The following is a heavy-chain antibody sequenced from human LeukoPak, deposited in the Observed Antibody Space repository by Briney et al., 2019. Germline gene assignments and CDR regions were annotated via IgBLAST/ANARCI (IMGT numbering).Heavy chain of an antibody. CDR1: GFTFSNYA. J-gene: IGHJ4*02. CDR2: IGATSGGT. Sequence: TGGSLRLSCAASGFTFSNYAMSWVRQAPGKGLGWVSAIGATSGGTYYADSLKGRFTISRDTSKNTLYLQMNSLRAEDTAVYYCAKRGRYYFDSWGQGTLVTVSS. D-gene: IGHD3-10*01. V-gene: IGHV3-23*01. CDR3: AKRGRYYFDS.